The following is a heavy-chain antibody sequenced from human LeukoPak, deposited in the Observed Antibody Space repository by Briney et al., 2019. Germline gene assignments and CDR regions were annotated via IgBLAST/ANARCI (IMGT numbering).Heavy chain of an antibody. Sequence: GGSLRLSCVASGFIFDDYTMHWIRQAPGKGLEWVSLITWDAGSTYYADSVKGRFTISRDNSKNSLYLQMNSLRAEDTALYYCAKGTSSWHEFDYWGQGTLVTVSS. CDR3: AKGTSSWHEFDY. J-gene: IGHJ4*02. V-gene: IGHV3-43D*03. CDR2: ITWDAGST. CDR1: GFIFDDYT. D-gene: IGHD6-13*01.